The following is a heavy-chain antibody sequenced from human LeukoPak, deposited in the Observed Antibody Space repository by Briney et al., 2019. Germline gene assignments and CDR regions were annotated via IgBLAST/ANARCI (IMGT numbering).Heavy chain of an antibody. V-gene: IGHV3-23*01. J-gene: IGHJ4*02. CDR1: GFTFSNYA. Sequence: GGSLRLSCATSGFTFSNYAMSWVRQAPGKGLEWVSAISGSGGSTFYADSVKGRFTISRDNSKNTLFLQMNSLRAEDTAVYYCSKVGVKLLWFGELFEDYWGQGTLVTVSS. CDR3: SKVGVKLLWFGELFEDY. D-gene: IGHD3-10*01. CDR2: ISGSGGST.